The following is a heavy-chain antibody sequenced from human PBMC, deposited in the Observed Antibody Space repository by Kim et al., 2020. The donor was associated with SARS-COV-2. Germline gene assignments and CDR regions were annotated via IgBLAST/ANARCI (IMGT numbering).Heavy chain of an antibody. CDR2: IKQDGSEK. CDR3: ARDLGVAVAGLYYYYGMVV. J-gene: IGHJ6*02. V-gene: IGHV3-7*05. Sequence: GGSLRLSCAASGFTFSSYWMSWVRQAPGKGLEWVANIKQDGSEKYYVDSVKGRFTISRDNAKNSLYLQMNSLRAEDTAVYYCARDLGVAVAGLYYYYGMVVWGQGTTVTVSS. D-gene: IGHD6-19*01. CDR1: GFTFSSYW.